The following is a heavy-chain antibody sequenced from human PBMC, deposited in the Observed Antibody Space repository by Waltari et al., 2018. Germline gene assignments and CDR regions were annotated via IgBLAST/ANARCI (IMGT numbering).Heavy chain of an antibody. J-gene: IGHJ4*02. CDR1: GGTFSSYA. Sequence: QVQLVQSGAEVKKPGSSVKVSCKASGGTFSSYAISWVRQAPGQGLEWMGGIIPIFGTANYAQKFQGRVTISADESTSTAYMELSSLRSEDTAVYYCARDRYSGYDRGGFDYWGQGTLVIVSS. CDR3: ARDRYSGYDRGGFDY. D-gene: IGHD5-12*01. V-gene: IGHV1-69*13. CDR2: IIPIFGTA.